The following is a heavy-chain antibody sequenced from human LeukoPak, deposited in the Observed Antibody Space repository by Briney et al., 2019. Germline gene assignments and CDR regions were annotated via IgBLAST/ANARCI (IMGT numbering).Heavy chain of an antibody. Sequence: SQTLSLTCTVYGASFSSGDQYWNWIRQSPGKGLEWIGSIHPSGTLYNNPSLESRVTMSMDASKNQFSLNLNSVTAADTAVYFCSRGLDSRKLGYWGQGTLVTVSS. CDR1: GASFSSGDQY. CDR2: IHPSGTL. J-gene: IGHJ4*02. V-gene: IGHV4-31*03. CDR3: SRGLDSRKLGY. D-gene: IGHD3-22*01.